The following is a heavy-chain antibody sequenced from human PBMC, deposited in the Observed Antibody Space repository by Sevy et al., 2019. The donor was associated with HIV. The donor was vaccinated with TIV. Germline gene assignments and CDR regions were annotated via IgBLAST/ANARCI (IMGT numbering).Heavy chain of an antibody. V-gene: IGHV1-2*06. CDR2: INPNSGGT. J-gene: IGHJ4*02. D-gene: IGHD3-10*01. Sequence: ASVKVSCKASGYTFTGYYMHWVRQAPGQGLEWMGRINPNSGGTNYTQKFQGRVTMTRDTSISTAYMELSRLRSDDTAVYYCARDITMVQGVKEYIDYWGQGTLVTVSS. CDR1: GYTFTGYY. CDR3: ARDITMVQGVKEYIDY.